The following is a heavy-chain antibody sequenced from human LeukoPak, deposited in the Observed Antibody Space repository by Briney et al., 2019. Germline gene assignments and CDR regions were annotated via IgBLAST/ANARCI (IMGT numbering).Heavy chain of an antibody. CDR3: TREHHWYSSGWYLVASYYYGMDV. Sequence: GGPLRLSCAASGFTFSDYYMSWIRQAPGKGLEWVSYISSSGSTIYYADSVKGRFTISRDNAKNSLYLQMNSLKTEDTAVYYCTREHHWYSSGWYLVASYYYGMDVWGQGTTVTVSS. CDR1: GFTFSDYY. J-gene: IGHJ6*02. D-gene: IGHD6-19*01. V-gene: IGHV3-11*01. CDR2: ISSSGSTI.